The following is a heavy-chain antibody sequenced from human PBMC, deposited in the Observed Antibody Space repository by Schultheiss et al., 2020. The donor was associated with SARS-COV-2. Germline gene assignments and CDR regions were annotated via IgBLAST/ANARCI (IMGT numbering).Heavy chain of an antibody. CDR3: ARHEGGVDYGDYQGPFDY. V-gene: IGHV4-59*08. CDR2: IYYSGST. CDR1: GGSISSYY. Sequence: SETLSLTCTVSGGSISSYYWSWIRQPPGKGLEWIGYIYYSGSTNYNPSLKSRVTMSVDTSKNQFSLKLSSVTAADTAVYYCARHEGGVDYGDYQGPFDYWGQGTLVTVSS. J-gene: IGHJ4*02. D-gene: IGHD4-17*01.